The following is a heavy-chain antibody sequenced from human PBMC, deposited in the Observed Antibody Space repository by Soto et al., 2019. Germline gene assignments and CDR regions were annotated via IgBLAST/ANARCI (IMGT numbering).Heavy chain of an antibody. CDR2: MNPNSGNT. Sequence: ASVKVSFKASGYTFTSYDINWVRQATGQGLEWMGWMNPNSGNTGYAQKFQGRVTMTRNTSISTAYMELSSLRSEDTAVYYCAREYCSGGSCYSDRFDYWGQGTLVTVSS. CDR3: AREYCSGGSCYSDRFDY. CDR1: GYTFTSYD. J-gene: IGHJ4*02. V-gene: IGHV1-8*01. D-gene: IGHD2-15*01.